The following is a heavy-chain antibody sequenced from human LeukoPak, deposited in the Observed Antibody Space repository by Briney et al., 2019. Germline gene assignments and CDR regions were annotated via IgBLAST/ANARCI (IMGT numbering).Heavy chain of an antibody. CDR3: ARQWLPNGYFDY. Sequence: GASVKVSCKASGYTFTAYFRHWVRQAPGQGLEWMGRVNPNSGVTNSIQKFQGRVTMTRDTSISTAYMELSGLRSDDTTVYYCARQWLPNGYFDYWGQGTLVTVSS. V-gene: IGHV1-2*06. CDR2: VNPNSGVT. J-gene: IGHJ4*02. D-gene: IGHD6-19*01. CDR1: GYTFTAYF.